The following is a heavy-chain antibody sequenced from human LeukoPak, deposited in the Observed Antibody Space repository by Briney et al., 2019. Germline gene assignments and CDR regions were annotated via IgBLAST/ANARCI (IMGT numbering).Heavy chain of an antibody. CDR2: IGIVSGNT. CDR1: GFPFIEYS. Sequence: GGSLRLSCTASGFPFIEYSMNWVRQAPGEGREWISYIGIVSGNTKYADSVRGRLTISADKAKNSLYLQMNSLRVEDTAVYYCARDHNYAFDNWGQGTLVSVAS. V-gene: IGHV3-48*01. D-gene: IGHD1-1*01. CDR3: ARDHNYAFDN. J-gene: IGHJ4*02.